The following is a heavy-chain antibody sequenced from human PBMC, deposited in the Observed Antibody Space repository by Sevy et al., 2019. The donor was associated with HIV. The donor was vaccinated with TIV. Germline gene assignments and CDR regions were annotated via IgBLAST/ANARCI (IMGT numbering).Heavy chain of an antibody. V-gene: IGHV3-7*03. CDR1: GFTFSSYW. D-gene: IGHD1-7*01. CDR2: IKQDGSEK. Sequence: GGSLRLSCAASGFTFSSYWMSWVRQAPGKGLEWVANIKQDGSEKYYVDSVKGRFIISRDNAKNSLYLQMNSLRAEDTAVYYCARDGVTGTPKDAFDIWGQGTMVTVSS. J-gene: IGHJ3*02. CDR3: ARDGVTGTPKDAFDI.